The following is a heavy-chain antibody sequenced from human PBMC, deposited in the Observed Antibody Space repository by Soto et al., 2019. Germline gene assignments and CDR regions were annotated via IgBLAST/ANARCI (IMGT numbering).Heavy chain of an antibody. CDR3: ARQDNSGWAYFFDH. CDR1: GDPITSGGYS. D-gene: IGHD6-25*01. J-gene: IGHJ4*02. Sequence: QVQIQESSSGLVKASQSLTLTCTVSGDPITSGGYSWSWIRQPPGKSLEWIGNIFHSGSTSYNPSLQSRVTMSVDRSKNQFSLTVNSVTAADTAVYFCARQDNSGWAYFFDHWGQGIRVTVSS. CDR2: IFHSGST. V-gene: IGHV4-30-2*01.